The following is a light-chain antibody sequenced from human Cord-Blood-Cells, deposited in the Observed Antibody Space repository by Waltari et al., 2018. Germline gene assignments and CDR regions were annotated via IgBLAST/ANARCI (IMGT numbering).Light chain of an antibody. CDR2: DVS. CDR1: SSDVGGYNY. Sequence: QSALTQPASVSGSPGESFTLSCTGTSSDVGGYNYVSWYQQHPGNALQLMLYDVSNRPSVVANRFSGSKSGNTASLTISGLQAEDEADYYCISYTSSSTPRVFGGGTKLTVL. J-gene: IGLJ2*01. CDR3: ISYTSSSTPRV. V-gene: IGLV2-14*01.